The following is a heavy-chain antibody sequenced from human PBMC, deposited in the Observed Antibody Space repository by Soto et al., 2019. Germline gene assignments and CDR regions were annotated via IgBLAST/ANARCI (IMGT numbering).Heavy chain of an antibody. Sequence: SETLSLTCTVSGGSISSGGYYWSWIRQHPGKGLEWIGYIYYSGSTYYNPSLKSRVTISVDTSKNQFSLKLSSVTAADTAVYYCARVNVKLLWRGELFHKIPNGFEPWGQGTLVTVSS. CDR1: GGSISSGGYY. CDR3: ARVNVKLLWRGELFHKIPNGFEP. V-gene: IGHV4-31*03. CDR2: IYYSGST. D-gene: IGHD3-10*01. J-gene: IGHJ5*02.